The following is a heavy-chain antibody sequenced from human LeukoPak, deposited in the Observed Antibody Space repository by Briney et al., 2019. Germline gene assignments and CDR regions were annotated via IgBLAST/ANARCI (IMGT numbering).Heavy chain of an antibody. J-gene: IGHJ4*02. CDR1: GDSIISHY. D-gene: IGHD3-3*01. CDR2: TYHTGSRGDT. V-gene: IGHV4-59*11. Sequence: SETLSLTCAVSGDSIISHYWSWIRQPPGKGLEWIGYTYHTGSRGDTKYNPSLKSRVTISVDTSKNQFSLKLNSVTAADTAVYYCARVARNNDFWSGSRYYFDYWGQGTQVTVSS. CDR3: ARVARNNDFWSGSRYYFDY.